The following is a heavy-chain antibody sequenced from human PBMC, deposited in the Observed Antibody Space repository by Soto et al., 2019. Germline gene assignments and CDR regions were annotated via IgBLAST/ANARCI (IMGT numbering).Heavy chain of an antibody. Sequence: QVQLQESGPGLVKPSETLSLTCTVSGGSISSYYWSWIRQPPGKGLEWIGYVYSSGRTNYNPSLKSRVTISLDTSQNQFSLRLSSVTAADTAVYYCARAKSYDFWSSYPRPYFGYYYMDVWGKGTTVNVSS. CDR2: VYSSGRT. CDR3: ARAKSYDFWSSYPRPYFGYYYMDV. V-gene: IGHV4-59*01. J-gene: IGHJ6*03. CDR1: GGSISSYY. D-gene: IGHD3-3*01.